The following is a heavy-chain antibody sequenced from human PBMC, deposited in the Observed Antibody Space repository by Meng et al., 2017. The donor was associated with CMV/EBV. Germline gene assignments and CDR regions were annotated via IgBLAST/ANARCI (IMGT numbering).Heavy chain of an antibody. Sequence: GSITSSSYSCGWIRQPPGKGLEWIGNIYYSGSTYYNPSLKSRVTISVDTSKNQFSLKLTSVTAADTAVYYCARVVPAAIFAERFDYWGQGTLVTVSS. CDR3: ARVVPAAIFAERFDY. CDR2: IYYSGST. D-gene: IGHD2-2*01. J-gene: IGHJ4*02. CDR1: GSITSSSYS. V-gene: IGHV4-39*01.